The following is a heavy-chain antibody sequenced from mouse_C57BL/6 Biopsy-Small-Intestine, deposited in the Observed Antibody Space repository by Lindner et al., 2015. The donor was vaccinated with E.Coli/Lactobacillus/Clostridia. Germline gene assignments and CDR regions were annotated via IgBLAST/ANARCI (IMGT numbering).Heavy chain of an antibody. CDR3: ARSTGTFRYGLDY. D-gene: IGHD4-1*01. V-gene: IGHV1-82*01. CDR1: GYEFSSSW. CDR2: IYPGDGNT. Sequence: VQLQESGPELVKPGASVKISCKASGYEFSSSWMNWVKQRPGKGLEWIGRIYPGDGNTNYSGKFKDKATLTTDKSSSTAYMELSSLTSEDSAVYYCARSTGTFRYGLDYWGQGTSITVSS. J-gene: IGHJ4*01.